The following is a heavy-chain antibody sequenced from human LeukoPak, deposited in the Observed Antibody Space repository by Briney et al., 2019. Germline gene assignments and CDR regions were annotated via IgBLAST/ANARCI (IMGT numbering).Heavy chain of an antibody. Sequence: PSETLSLTCTVSGGSISSSSYYWGWIRQPPGKGLEWIGSIYYSGSTYYNPSLKSRVTISVDTSKNQFSLKLSSVTAADTAVCYCARGRRFLEWLSLFDYWGQGTLVTVSS. CDR3: ARGRRFLEWLSLFDY. CDR2: IYYSGST. CDR1: GGSISSSSYY. V-gene: IGHV4-39*07. D-gene: IGHD3-3*01. J-gene: IGHJ4*02.